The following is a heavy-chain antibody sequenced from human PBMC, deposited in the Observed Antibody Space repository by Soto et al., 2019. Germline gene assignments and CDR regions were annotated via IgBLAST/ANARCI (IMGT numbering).Heavy chain of an antibody. D-gene: IGHD3-10*01. CDR1: GGFISSGDYH. Sequence: SETLSLTCSVSGGFISSGDYHWGWIRQPPGKGLEWIGHIYFTGRTSYNPSLESRLTMSLDTSQNQFSLKLTSVTVADTAVYFCVTYGPLQSTFEYWGQVTLVTV. V-gene: IGHV4-30-4*01. CDR3: VTYGPLQSTFEY. CDR2: IYFTGRT. J-gene: IGHJ4*02.